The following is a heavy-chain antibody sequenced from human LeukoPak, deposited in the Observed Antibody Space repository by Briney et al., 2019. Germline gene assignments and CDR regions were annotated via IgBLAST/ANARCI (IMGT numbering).Heavy chain of an antibody. CDR3: ARQNSETYYVIGF. CDR2: IGGSGGDT. Sequence: GGSLRLSCVVSGFTFSTYAMSWVRQAPGKGLEWVSGIGGSGGDTFYADSVRGRFTVSRDNPKNTLYLQMNSLRAEDTAVYYCARQNSETYYVIGFWGQGTRVTVSS. J-gene: IGHJ4*02. V-gene: IGHV3-23*01. CDR1: GFTFSTYA. D-gene: IGHD1-26*01.